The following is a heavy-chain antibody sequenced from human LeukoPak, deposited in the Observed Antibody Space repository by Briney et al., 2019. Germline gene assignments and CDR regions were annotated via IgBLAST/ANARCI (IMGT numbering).Heavy chain of an antibody. CDR2: MNPNSGNT. V-gene: IGHV1-8*01. J-gene: IGHJ5*02. D-gene: IGHD2-2*03. CDR3: AKGGSGYCSSTSCHNWFDP. Sequence: EGSVKVSCKASGYTFTSYDINWVRQPTGQGLEWMGWMNPNSGNTGYAQKFQGRVTMTRNTSISTAYMELSSLRSEDTAVYYCAKGGSGYCSSTSCHNWFDPWGQGTLVTVSS. CDR1: GYTFTSYD.